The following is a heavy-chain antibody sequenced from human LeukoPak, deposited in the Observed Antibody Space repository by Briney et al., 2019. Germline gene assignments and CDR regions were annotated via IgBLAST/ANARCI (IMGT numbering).Heavy chain of an antibody. CDR1: GYTFSSYG. J-gene: IGHJ6*02. Sequence: ASVKVSCKASGYTFSSYGISWVRQAPVQGLEWMGWISTYHGNTKNAQKFQGRVTMTTDTSTSTAYMELRSLRSDDAAVYYCARGSWFGEFLDYGMDVWGQGTTVTVSS. CDR2: ISTYHGNT. V-gene: IGHV1-18*01. D-gene: IGHD3-10*01. CDR3: ARGSWFGEFLDYGMDV.